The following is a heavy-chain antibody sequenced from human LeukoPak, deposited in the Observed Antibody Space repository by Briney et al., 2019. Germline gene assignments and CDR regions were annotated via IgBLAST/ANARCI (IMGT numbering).Heavy chain of an antibody. D-gene: IGHD3-3*01. J-gene: IGHJ4*02. CDR2: INHSGST. CDR1: GGSFSGYY. Sequence: SETLSLTCAVYGGSFSGYYWSWIRQPPGKGLEWIGEINHSGSTNYNPSLKSRVTISVDTSKNQFSLKLSSVTAADTAVYYCARINYDFWSGYYVSVWGQGTLVTVSS. CDR3: ARINYDFWSGYYVSV. V-gene: IGHV4-34*01.